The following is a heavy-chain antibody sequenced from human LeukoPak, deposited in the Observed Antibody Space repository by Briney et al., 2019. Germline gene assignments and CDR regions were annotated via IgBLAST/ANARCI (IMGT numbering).Heavy chain of an antibody. J-gene: IGHJ5*02. D-gene: IGHD2-15*01. CDR3: ARGDGSGGSCYSSPRGFDP. CDR1: GYTFTRYD. CDR2: MNPNSGNT. Sequence: ASVKVSCKASGYTFTRYDINWVRQATGHGPEWMGWMNPNSGNTGYAQKFQSRVTMTRNTSIGTAYMELSSLRSEDPAVYYCARGDGSGGSCYSSPRGFDPWGQGTLVTVSS. V-gene: IGHV1-8*01.